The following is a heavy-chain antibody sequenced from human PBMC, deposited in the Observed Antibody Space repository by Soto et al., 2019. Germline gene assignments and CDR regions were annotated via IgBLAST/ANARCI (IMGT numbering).Heavy chain of an antibody. J-gene: IGHJ4*02. CDR2: ISYDGSNK. Sequence: QVQLVESGGGVVQPGRSLRLSCAASGFTFSSYGMHWVRQAPGKGLEWVAVISYDGSNKYYADSVKGRFTISRDNSKNTLYLQMNSRRAEDTAVYYCAKDERGGSGSSPFDYWGQGTLVTVSS. V-gene: IGHV3-30*18. CDR1: GFTFSSYG. D-gene: IGHD3-10*01. CDR3: AKDERGGSGSSPFDY.